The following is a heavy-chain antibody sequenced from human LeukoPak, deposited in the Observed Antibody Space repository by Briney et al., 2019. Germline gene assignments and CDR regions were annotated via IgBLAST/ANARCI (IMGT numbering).Heavy chain of an antibody. CDR2: ISSSGTNK. J-gene: IGHJ4*02. D-gene: IGHD1-26*01. Sequence: GGSLRLSCAASGFTFSIYSMSWVRQAPGKGLEWVSSISSSGTNKYYADSVKGRFTISRDNAKNSLYLQMNSLRAEDTAVYYCASGSYDTRRYDYWGQGILVTVTS. CDR3: ASGSYDTRRYDY. CDR1: GFTFSIYS. V-gene: IGHV3-21*06.